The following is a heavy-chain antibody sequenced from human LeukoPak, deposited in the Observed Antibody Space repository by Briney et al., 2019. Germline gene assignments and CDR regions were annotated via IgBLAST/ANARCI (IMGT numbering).Heavy chain of an antibody. CDR3: ATGIAVADIYGMDV. Sequence: GGSLRLSCAASGFTFSSYGMHWVRQAPGKGLEWVAFIRYDGSNKYYADSVKGRFTISRDNSKNTLYLQMNSLRAEDTAVYYCATGIAVADIYGMDVWGQGTTVTVSS. V-gene: IGHV3-30*02. J-gene: IGHJ6*02. D-gene: IGHD6-19*01. CDR1: GFTFSSYG. CDR2: IRYDGSNK.